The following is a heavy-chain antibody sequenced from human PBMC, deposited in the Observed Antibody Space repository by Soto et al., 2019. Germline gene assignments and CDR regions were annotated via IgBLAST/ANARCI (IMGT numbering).Heavy chain of an antibody. CDR2: IWYDGSNK. CDR1: GFTFSSYG. V-gene: IGHV3-33*01. CDR3: ARVAPSNYGMDV. Sequence: QMQLVESGGGVVQPGRSLRLSCGVSGFTFSSYGMHWVRQAPGKGLEWVAVIWYDGSNKYYADSVKGRFTISRDNSKNTLYLQMNSLRAEDTAVYDFARVAPSNYGMDVWGEGTTVTVSS. J-gene: IGHJ6*04. D-gene: IGHD2-2*01.